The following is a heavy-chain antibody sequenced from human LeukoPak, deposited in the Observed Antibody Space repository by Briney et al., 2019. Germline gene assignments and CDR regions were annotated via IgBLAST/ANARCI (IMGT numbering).Heavy chain of an antibody. CDR3: TYSSTSSPLYYYYGMDV. D-gene: IGHD2-2*01. Sequence: ASVKVSCKASGYTFTSYGISWVRQAPGQGLEWMGWISAYNGNTNYAQKLQGRVTMTTDTSTSTAYMELRSLRSDDTAVYYCTYSSTSSPLYYYYGMDVWGQGTTVTVSS. V-gene: IGHV1-18*01. J-gene: IGHJ6*02. CDR1: GYTFTSYG. CDR2: ISAYNGNT.